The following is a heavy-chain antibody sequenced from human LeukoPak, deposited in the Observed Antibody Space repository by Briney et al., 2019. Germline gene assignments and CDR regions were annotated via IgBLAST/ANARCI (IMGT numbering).Heavy chain of an antibody. D-gene: IGHD6-13*01. CDR3: AREAAGGVDY. CDR2: MNPNSGNT. CDR1: GYTFASY. Sequence: ASVKVSCKASGYTFASYINWVRQATGQGLEWMGWMNPNSGNTGYAQKFQGRVTMTRNTSISTAYMELCSLRSEDTAVYYCAREAAGGVDYWGQGTLVTVSS. V-gene: IGHV1-8*01. J-gene: IGHJ4*02.